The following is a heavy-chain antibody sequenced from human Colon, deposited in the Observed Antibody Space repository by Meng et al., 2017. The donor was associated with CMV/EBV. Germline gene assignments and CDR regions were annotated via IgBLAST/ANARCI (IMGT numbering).Heavy chain of an antibody. Sequence: SGYSFSEYYLHWVRQAPGQGLEWMGRMIPNTGGTNYAQKFQGRVTMTGDTSISTAYMELRNVRSDDTAVYYCVRGSEISTGSYGDSWGQGTLVTVSS. D-gene: IGHD3-9*01. CDR2: MIPNTGGT. CDR1: GYSFSEYY. V-gene: IGHV1-2*06. CDR3: VRGSEISTGSYGDS. J-gene: IGHJ5*02.